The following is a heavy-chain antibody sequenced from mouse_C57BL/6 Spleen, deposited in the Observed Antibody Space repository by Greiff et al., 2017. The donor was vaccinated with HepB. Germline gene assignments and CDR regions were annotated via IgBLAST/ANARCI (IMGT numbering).Heavy chain of an antibody. CDR3: ARPLYYGSSSFAY. D-gene: IGHD1-1*01. CDR2: IDPSDSET. J-gene: IGHJ3*01. Sequence: QVQLQQPGAELVRPGSSVKLSCKASGYTFTSYWMHWVKQRPIQGLEWIGNIDPSDSETHYNQKFKDKATLTVDKSSSTAYMQLSSLTSEDSAVYYCARPLYYGSSSFAYWGQGTLVTVSA. CDR1: GYTFTSYW. V-gene: IGHV1-52*01.